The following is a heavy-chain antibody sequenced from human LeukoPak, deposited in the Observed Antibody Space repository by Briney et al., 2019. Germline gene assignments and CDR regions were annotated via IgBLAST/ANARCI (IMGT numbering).Heavy chain of an antibody. J-gene: IGHJ3*02. CDR2: IYYSGST. V-gene: IGHV4-39*01. Sequence: SETLSLTCTVSGGSISSSSYYWGWIRQPPGKGLEWIGSIYYSGSTYYNPSLESRVTISVDTSKNQFSLKLSSVTAADTAVYYCAIYTVVTAAFDIWGQGTMVTVSS. CDR3: AIYTVVTAAFDI. D-gene: IGHD2-21*02. CDR1: GGSISSSSYY.